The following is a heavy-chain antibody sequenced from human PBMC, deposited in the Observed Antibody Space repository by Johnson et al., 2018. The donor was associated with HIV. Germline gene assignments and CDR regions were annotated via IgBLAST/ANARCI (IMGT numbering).Heavy chain of an antibody. CDR3: ARVVVITYHDAFDI. J-gene: IGHJ3*02. CDR1: GFTFDDYG. V-gene: IGHV3-20*04. D-gene: IGHD3-22*01. CDR2: INWNGGST. Sequence: EKLVESGGGVVRPGGSLRLSCAASGFTFDDYGMSWVRQAPGKGLEAVSGINWNGGSTGYADSVKGRFNISRDKAKNSLYLQMNSLRAEDTALYYCARVVVITYHDAFDIWGQGTMVTVSS.